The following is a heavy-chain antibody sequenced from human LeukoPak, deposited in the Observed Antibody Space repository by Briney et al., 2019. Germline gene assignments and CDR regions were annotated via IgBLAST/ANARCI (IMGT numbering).Heavy chain of an antibody. CDR3: ARNNCGGDCPFGGSMGFDY. Sequence: SETLSLTCTVSGGSVSRGSYYWRWIRQPPGTGLEWIGYIYYSGSTNYNPSLKSRVTISVDTSKNQFSLKLSSVTAADTAVYYCARNNCGGDCPFGGSMGFDYWGQGTLVTVSS. V-gene: IGHV4-61*01. D-gene: IGHD2-21*02. J-gene: IGHJ4*02. CDR1: GGSVSRGSYY. CDR2: IYYSGST.